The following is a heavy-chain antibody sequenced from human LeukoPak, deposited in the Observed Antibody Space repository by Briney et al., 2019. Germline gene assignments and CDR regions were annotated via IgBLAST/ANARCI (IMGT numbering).Heavy chain of an antibody. D-gene: IGHD2-2*01. CDR1: GFTFNSYA. J-gene: IGHJ5*02. CDR2: ISGSGTNT. Sequence: GGSLRLSCAASGFTFNSYAMNWVRQAPGKGLEWFSVISGSGTNTYYADSVKGRFTISRDNSKNTLYLQMNSLRAEDTAVYYCAKAPVPIIATNWFDPWGQGTLVTVSS. CDR3: AKAPVPIIATNWFDP. V-gene: IGHV3-23*01.